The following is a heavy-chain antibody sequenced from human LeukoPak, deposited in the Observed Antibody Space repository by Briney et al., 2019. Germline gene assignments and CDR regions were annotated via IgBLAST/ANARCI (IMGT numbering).Heavy chain of an antibody. CDR2: ISSTSTSI. Sequence: PGGSLRLSCAASGFTFSSSWMHWVRQAPGKGLEWVSSISSTSTSIYHADSVKGRFTISRDNTKNSLYLQMDSLRAEDTAVYYCARGFRAFDFWARGTMVTVSS. V-gene: IGHV3-21*01. CDR3: ARGFRAFDF. CDR1: GFTFSSSW. J-gene: IGHJ3*01.